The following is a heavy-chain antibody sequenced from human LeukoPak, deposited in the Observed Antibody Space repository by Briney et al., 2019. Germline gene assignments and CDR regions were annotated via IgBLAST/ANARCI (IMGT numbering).Heavy chain of an antibody. Sequence: GSSVKVSCKASGGTFSSYTISWVRQAPGQGLEWMGRIIPILGIANYAQKFQGRVTITADKSTSTAYTELSSLRSEDTAVYYCAITPEYSSGYVDYWGQGTLVTVSS. CDR1: GGTFSSYT. D-gene: IGHD3-22*01. CDR3: AITPEYSSGYVDY. J-gene: IGHJ4*02. CDR2: IIPILGIA. V-gene: IGHV1-69*02.